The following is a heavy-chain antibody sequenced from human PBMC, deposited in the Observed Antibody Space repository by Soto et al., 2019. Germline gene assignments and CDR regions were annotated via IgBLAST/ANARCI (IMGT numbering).Heavy chain of an antibody. V-gene: IGHV1-18*01. CDR2: ISAYNGNT. CDR3: ARVSAYSSSWSWAGWFDP. CDR1: GYTFTSYG. Sequence: QVQLVQSGAEVKKPGASVKVSCKASGYTFTSYGISWVRQAPGQGLEWMGWISAYNGNTNYAQKLQGRVTMTTDTSTSTAYMVLRSLRSDDTAVYYCARVSAYSSSWSWAGWFDPWGQGTLVTVSS. J-gene: IGHJ5*02. D-gene: IGHD6-13*01.